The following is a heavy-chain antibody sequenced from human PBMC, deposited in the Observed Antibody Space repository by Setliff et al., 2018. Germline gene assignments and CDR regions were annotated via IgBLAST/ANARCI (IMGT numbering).Heavy chain of an antibody. Sequence: PSETLSLTCTVSGASISDYYWVWMRQPPGKRLEWIGSTYYNGTAYYNPSLQSRVAISVDTSKNYFSLDVSSVTAADTAVYYCVRESRSTWYRRDFWGQGTLVTVSS. CDR3: VRESRSTWYRRDF. CDR1: GASISDYY. J-gene: IGHJ4*02. CDR2: TYYNGTA. V-gene: IGHV4-39*02. D-gene: IGHD6-13*01.